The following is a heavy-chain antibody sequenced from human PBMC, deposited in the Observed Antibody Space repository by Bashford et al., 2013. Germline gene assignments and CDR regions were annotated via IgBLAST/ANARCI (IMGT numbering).Heavy chain of an antibody. J-gene: IGHJ6*02. CDR2: IYYSGNT. Sequence: SETLSLTCTVSGGSIGSGGFYWSWIRQHPGKGLEWIGYIYYSGNTYYNPSLKSRVTISVDTSKNQFSLKVSSVTAADTAVYYCARYSSQNYYYYGMDVWGPGTTVTVSS. CDR3: ARYSSQNYYYYGMDV. D-gene: IGHD4-11*01. V-gene: IGHV4-31*03. CDR1: GGSIGSGGFY.